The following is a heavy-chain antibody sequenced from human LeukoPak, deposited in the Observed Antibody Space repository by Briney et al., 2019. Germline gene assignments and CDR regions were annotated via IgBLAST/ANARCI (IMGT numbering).Heavy chain of an antibody. CDR1: GFTFSSYG. D-gene: IGHD2-15*01. Sequence: PGGSLRLSCAASGFTFSSYGMSWIRQPPGKGLEWIGYIYYSGSTNYNPSLKSRVTISVDTSKNQFSLKLSSVTAADTAVYYCARDQCSGGSCYPGWFDPWGQGTLVTVSS. V-gene: IGHV4-59*01. CDR3: ARDQCSGGSCYPGWFDP. CDR2: IYYSGST. J-gene: IGHJ5*02.